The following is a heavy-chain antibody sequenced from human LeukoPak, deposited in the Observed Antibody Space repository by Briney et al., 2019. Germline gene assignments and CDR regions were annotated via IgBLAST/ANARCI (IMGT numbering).Heavy chain of an antibody. J-gene: IGHJ4*02. CDR2: ITSSSTTI. D-gene: IGHD3-10*01. V-gene: IGHV3-48*01. CDR3: AKEKDYYVSRSCDY. Sequence: PGGSLRLPCAASGFTFSSHSMNWVRQAPGKGLEWLSYITSSSTTIYYADSVKGRFTTSRDNAENSLYLQMNSLRAEDTALYYCAKEKDYYVSRSCDYWGQGTHVTVSS. CDR1: GFTFSSHS.